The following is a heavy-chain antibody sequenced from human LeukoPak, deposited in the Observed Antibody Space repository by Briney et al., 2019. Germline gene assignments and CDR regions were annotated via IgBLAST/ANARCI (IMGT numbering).Heavy chain of an antibody. Sequence: SQTLSLTCAVSGGSISSGGYSWSWIRQPPGKVLEWIGYIYHSGSTYYNPSLKSRVTISVDRSKNQFSLKLSSVTAADTAVYYCARAEGSSSSWYWARGNSPYWFDPWGQGTLVTVSS. V-gene: IGHV4-30-2*01. CDR1: GGSISSGGYS. CDR3: ARAEGSSSSWYWARGNSPYWFDP. CDR2: IYHSGST. D-gene: IGHD6-13*01. J-gene: IGHJ5*02.